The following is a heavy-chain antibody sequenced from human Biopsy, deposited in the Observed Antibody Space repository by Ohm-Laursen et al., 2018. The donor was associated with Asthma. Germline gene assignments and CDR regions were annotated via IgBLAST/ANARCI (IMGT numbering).Heavy chain of an antibody. D-gene: IGHD5-12*01. V-gene: IGHV1-69*01. CDR3: ARGYSSSDRIVYYYSGLEV. Sequence: SSAKVSCKASGDSFSNYAISWVRQAPGQGLEWMGGLIPVLGTPDHAQMFEGRVTITADESTSTAYMELSSLSSEDTAVYYCARGYSSSDRIVYYYSGLEVWGQGTTVTVSS. CDR1: GDSFSNYA. CDR2: LIPVLGTP. J-gene: IGHJ6*02.